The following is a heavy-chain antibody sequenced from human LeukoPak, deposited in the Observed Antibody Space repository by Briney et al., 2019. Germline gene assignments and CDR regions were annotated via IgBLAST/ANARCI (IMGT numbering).Heavy chain of an antibody. J-gene: IGHJ5*02. CDR2: ISAYNGNT. CDR3: ARSGLQLKFDWFDP. Sequence: ASVKVSCKASGYTFTSYGISWVRRAPGQGLEWMGWISAYNGNTNYAQKLQGRVTMTTDTSTSTAYMELRSLRSDDTAVYYCARSGLQLKFDWFDPWGQGTLVTVSS. D-gene: IGHD5-24*01. V-gene: IGHV1-18*01. CDR1: GYTFTSYG.